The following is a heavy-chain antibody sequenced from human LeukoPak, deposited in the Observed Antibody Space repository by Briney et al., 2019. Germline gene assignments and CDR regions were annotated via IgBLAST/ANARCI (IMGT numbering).Heavy chain of an antibody. CDR2: INPNSGGT. V-gene: IGHV1-2*02. Sequence: ASVKVSCKASGYTFTRHSIHWVRQAPGQGLEWMGWINPNSGGTNYAQKFQGRVTMTRDTSISTAYMELSRLRSDDTAVYYCARVLGHYYYYYGMDVWGQGTTVTVSS. J-gene: IGHJ6*02. CDR1: GYTFTRHS. CDR3: ARVLGHYYYYYGMDV.